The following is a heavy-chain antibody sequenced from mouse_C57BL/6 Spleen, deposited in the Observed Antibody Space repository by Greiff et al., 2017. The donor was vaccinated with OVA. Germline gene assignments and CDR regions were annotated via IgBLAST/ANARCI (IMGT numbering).Heavy chain of an antibody. Sequence: EVKVVESGGGLVQPGGSMKLSCVASGFTFSNYWMNWVRQSPEKGLEWVAQIRLKSDNYATHYAESVKGRFTISRDDSKSSVYLQMNNLRAEDTGIYYCTGRTTVAPYAMDYWGQGTSVTVSS. D-gene: IGHD1-1*01. CDR1: GFTFSNYW. CDR2: IRLKSDNYAT. CDR3: TGRTTVAPYAMDY. V-gene: IGHV6-3*01. J-gene: IGHJ4*01.